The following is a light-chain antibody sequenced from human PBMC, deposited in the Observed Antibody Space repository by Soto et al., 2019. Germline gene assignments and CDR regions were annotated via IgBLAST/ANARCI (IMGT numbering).Light chain of an antibody. CDR2: DVS. J-gene: IGLJ1*01. CDR1: SSDVGGYNY. V-gene: IGLV2-11*01. Sequence: QSVLTQPRSVSGSPGQSVTISCTGTSSDVGGYNYVSWYQQHPGKAPKLMIYDVSRRPSGVPDRFSGSKSGNTASLTIAGLQVEDEADYYCCSYAGSNTLYVIGTGTKLTVL. CDR3: CSYAGSNTLYV.